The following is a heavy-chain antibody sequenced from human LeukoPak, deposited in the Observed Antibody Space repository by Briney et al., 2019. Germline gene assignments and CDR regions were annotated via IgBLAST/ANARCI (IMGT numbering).Heavy chain of an antibody. Sequence: PGRSLRLSCAASGFTFITYSMDWVRQAPGKGLEWVSSISSDSNHIYYADSVKGRFTISRDNTKNSVFLQVNSLRAEDTALYYCATDQGGYSAFGPFDYWGQGALVTVSS. CDR2: ISSDSNHI. CDR3: ATDQGGYSAFGPFDY. CDR1: GFTFITYS. D-gene: IGHD5-12*01. J-gene: IGHJ4*02. V-gene: IGHV3-21*01.